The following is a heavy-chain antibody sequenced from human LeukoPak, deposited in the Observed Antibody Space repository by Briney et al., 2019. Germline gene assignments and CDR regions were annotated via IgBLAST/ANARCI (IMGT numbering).Heavy chain of an antibody. J-gene: IGHJ4*02. CDR3: ARASCVSSCYSVL. CDR1: GLWSCTFA. CDR2: FRGKGET. D-gene: IGHD2-2*01. V-gene: IGHV3-23*01. Sequence: PRGSLRLSPAASGLWSCTFAMSWGPHGPPGRRGWGSDFRGKGETFYADSVRVRFTLYSDSFRHTVYLQLNNLRVEDTAIYDCARASCVSSCYSVLWGQGTLVTVSS.